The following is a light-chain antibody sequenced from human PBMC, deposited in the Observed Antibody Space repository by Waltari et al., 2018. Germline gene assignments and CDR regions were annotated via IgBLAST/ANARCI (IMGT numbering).Light chain of an antibody. CDR3: QSYNSALMYT. J-gene: IGKJ2*01. CDR1: QIISSY. V-gene: IGKV1-39*01. CDR2: VAS. Sequence: DIQMTQSPSSLSASVGDRVTITCRASQIISSYLNWYQQKPGKAPKLLIYVASSLQGGAPSRFSGSGSGTDFTLTISSLQPEDFATYYCQSYNSALMYTFGQGTKLDIK.